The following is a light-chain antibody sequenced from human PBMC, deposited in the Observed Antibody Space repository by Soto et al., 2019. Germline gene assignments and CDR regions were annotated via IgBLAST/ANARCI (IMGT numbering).Light chain of an antibody. CDR1: NSDVGGYNY. V-gene: IGLV2-14*01. CDR3: SSYTSISTLYV. J-gene: IGLJ1*01. Sequence: QSVLTQPASVSGSPGPSLTISCTGTNSDVGGYNYVSWYQQHPGKAPELMIYEVSHRPSGVSNRFSGSKSDNTASLTISGLQAEDEADYYCSSYTSISTLYVFGTGTKVTVL. CDR2: EVS.